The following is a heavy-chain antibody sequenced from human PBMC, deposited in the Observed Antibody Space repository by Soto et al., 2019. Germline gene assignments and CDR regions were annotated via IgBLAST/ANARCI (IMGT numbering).Heavy chain of an antibody. J-gene: IGHJ3*02. CDR3: ARSPSTSSIGTFDI. D-gene: IGHD6-6*01. CDR2: IYLSRTT. V-gene: IGHV4-4*07. Sequence: QVQLQESGPGLVKPSETLSLTCTVSGGSISSFYWNWIRLSAGKGLEWIGRIYLSRTTTYNPSLQSRVTMSVDTSKNQFSLKLSSLTAADTAVYYCARSPSTSSIGTFDIWGQGTKVTVSS. CDR1: GGSISSFY.